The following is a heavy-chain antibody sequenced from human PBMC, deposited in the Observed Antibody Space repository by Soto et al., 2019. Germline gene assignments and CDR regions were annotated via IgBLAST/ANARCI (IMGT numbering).Heavy chain of an antibody. V-gene: IGHV3-7*03. CDR1: GSTFSSFW. CDR3: VRGAPTPRLDY. J-gene: IGHJ4*02. CDR2: INTDGSQT. Sequence: LRLSCVVSGSTFSSFWMNGVRQGPGKGLEWVGNINTDGSQTQFVDSVKGRFTFSRDNAKNSLYLEMNSLRAEDTADYYCVRGAPTPRLDYWGQGTLVTVSS. D-gene: IGHD1-26*01.